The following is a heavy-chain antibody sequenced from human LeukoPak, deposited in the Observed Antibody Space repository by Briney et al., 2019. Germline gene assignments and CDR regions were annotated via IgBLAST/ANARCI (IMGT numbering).Heavy chain of an antibody. D-gene: IGHD2-8*01. CDR2: MYYSGST. V-gene: IGHV4-61*03. J-gene: IGHJ4*02. Sequence: SETLSLTCTVSGGSISSSSYYWSWIRQPPGKGLEWIGYMYYSGSTNYNPSLKSRVTMSVDTSKNHFSLKMSSVTAADTAVYYCARDIGGRYSWYYFDYWGRGTLVTVSS. CDR3: ARDIGGRYSWYYFDY. CDR1: GGSISSSSYY.